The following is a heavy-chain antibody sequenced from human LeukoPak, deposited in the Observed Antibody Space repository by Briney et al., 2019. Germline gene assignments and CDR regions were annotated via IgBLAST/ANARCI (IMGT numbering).Heavy chain of an antibody. V-gene: IGHV3-33*08. D-gene: IGHD4-17*01. CDR3: ARAGYGDPHFDF. CDR1: GFTFSSYG. Sequence: PGRSLRLSCAVSGFTFSSYGMHWVRQAPGKGLEWGAAIWYDGSNKYYGDSVKGRFTISRDNSKNTPYLQMNSLRAEDTAAYYCARAGYGDPHFDFWGQGTLVTVSS. CDR2: IWYDGSNK. J-gene: IGHJ4*02.